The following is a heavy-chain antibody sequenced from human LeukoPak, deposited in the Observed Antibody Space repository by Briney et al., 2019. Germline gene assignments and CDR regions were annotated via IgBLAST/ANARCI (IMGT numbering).Heavy chain of an antibody. V-gene: IGHV3-11*01. D-gene: IGHD3-22*01. J-gene: IGHJ4*02. CDR3: ARDHLGLFFYDSSGNPAPVDY. Sequence: GGSLRLSCAASGFTFSDYYMSWIRQAPGKGLEWVSYISSSGSTIYYADSVKGRFTISRDNAKNSLYLQMNSLRAEDTAVYYCARDHLGLFFYDSSGNPAPVDYWGQGTLVTVSS. CDR1: GFTFSDYY. CDR2: ISSSGSTI.